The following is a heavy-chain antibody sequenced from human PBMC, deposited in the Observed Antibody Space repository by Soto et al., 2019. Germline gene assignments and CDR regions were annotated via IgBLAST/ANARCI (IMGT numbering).Heavy chain of an antibody. D-gene: IGHD2-2*01. J-gene: IGHJ4*02. Sequence: GGSLRLSCAASGFTFSSYAMSWVRQAPGKGLEWVSAISGSGGSTYYADSVKGRFTISRDNSKNTLYLQMNSLRAEDTAVYYCTKRGGYCSSTSCSETYYFDYWGQGTLVTVSS. V-gene: IGHV3-23*01. CDR2: ISGSGGST. CDR3: TKRGGYCSSTSCSETYYFDY. CDR1: GFTFSSYA.